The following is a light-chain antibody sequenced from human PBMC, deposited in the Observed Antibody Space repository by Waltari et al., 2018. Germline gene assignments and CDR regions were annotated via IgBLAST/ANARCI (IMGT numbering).Light chain of an antibody. J-gene: IGLJ3*02. CDR2: TNN. Sequence: QSVLTQPPSASGTPGQRVTISCSGSSSNIGSNSVHWYQQLPGTAPKRLIYTNNQRPAGVPDRFSGSKSGTSASLAISGLQSEDEADYHCAAWDDSLTAWVFGGGTKLTVL. V-gene: IGLV1-44*01. CDR3: AAWDDSLTAWV. CDR1: SSNIGSNS.